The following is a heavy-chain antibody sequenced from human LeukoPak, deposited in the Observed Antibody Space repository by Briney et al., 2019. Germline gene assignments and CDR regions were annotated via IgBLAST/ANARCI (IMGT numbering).Heavy chain of an antibody. Sequence: GRSLRLSCADSGFTSNNYGMHWVRQAPGKGLEWVAVMSFDESNKYYADSVKGRFTISRDNSRNTLYLQMNSLRVEDTAVYYCTSICSSSSCYLDYWGQGTLVTVSS. CDR3: TSICSSSSCYLDY. V-gene: IGHV3-30*03. CDR1: GFTSNNYG. J-gene: IGHJ4*02. CDR2: MSFDESNK. D-gene: IGHD2-2*01.